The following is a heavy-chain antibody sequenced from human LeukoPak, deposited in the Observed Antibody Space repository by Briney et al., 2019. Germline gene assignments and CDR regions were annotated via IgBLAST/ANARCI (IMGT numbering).Heavy chain of an antibody. CDR3: ARGRGDSSPYMGGFYYFDY. CDR1: GGSLSGYY. J-gene: IGHJ4*02. CDR2: INHSGSA. Sequence: SETLSLTCTVYGGSLSGYYWSWIRQSPGKGLEWIGEINHSGSAKYIPSLKSRVTISVDTSRNQFSLDLTSVTAADTAVYYCARGRGDSSPYMGGFYYFDYWGQGSLVTVSS. V-gene: IGHV4-34*01. D-gene: IGHD5-18*01.